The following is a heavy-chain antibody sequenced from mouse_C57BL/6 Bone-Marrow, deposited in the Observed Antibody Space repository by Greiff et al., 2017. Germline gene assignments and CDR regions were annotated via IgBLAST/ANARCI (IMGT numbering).Heavy chain of an antibody. Sequence: VQLQQSGAELVMPGASVKLSCKASGYTFTSYWMHWVKQRPGQGLEWIGEIDPSDSYTNYNQKFKGKSTLTVDKSSSTAYMQLSSLTSEDSAVYYCARRGGYYVWYFDVWGTGTTVTVSS. CDR1: GYTFTSYW. J-gene: IGHJ1*03. CDR3: ARRGGYYVWYFDV. V-gene: IGHV1-69*01. CDR2: IDPSDSYT. D-gene: IGHD2-3*01.